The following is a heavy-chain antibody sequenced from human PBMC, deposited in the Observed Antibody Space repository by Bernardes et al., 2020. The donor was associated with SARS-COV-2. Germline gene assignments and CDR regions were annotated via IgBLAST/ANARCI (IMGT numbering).Heavy chain of an antibody. CDR3: AKDSTLGPPSRWLDP. J-gene: IGHJ5*02. CDR1: GFSFSSYA. D-gene: IGHD6-6*01. CDR2: LSGNAERT. Sequence: GGSLRLSCAATGFSFSSYAMSWVRQAPGKGLEWVAGLSGNAERTYYADSVKGRFIISRDNSKNTLFLQINSLRADDTAVYYCAKDSTLGPPSRWLDPWGQGTLVTVSS. V-gene: IGHV3-23*01.